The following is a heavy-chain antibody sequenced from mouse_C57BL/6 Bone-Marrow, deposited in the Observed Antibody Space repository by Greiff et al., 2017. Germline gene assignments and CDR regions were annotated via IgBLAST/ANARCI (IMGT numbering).Heavy chain of an antibody. J-gene: IGHJ2*01. CDR1: GYTFTSYW. CDR2: IYPGSGST. V-gene: IGHV1-55*01. CDR3: VVITTVVDY. D-gene: IGHD1-1*01. Sequence: VKLMEPGAELVKPGASVKMSCKASGYTFTSYWITWVKQRPGQGLEWIGDIYPGSGSTNYNEKFKSKATLTVDTSSSTAYMQLSSLTSEDSAVYYCVVITTVVDYWGQGTTLPVSS.